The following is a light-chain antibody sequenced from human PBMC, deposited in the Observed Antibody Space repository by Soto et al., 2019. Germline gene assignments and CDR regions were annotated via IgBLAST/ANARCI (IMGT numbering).Light chain of an antibody. V-gene: IGKV1-5*03. Sequence: DIQMTQSPSTLSASVGDRVTITCRASQYISTWLAWYQQKPGKAPKLLIYKASNLEGGVPLRFSGSGSGTEFTLTISSLQPDDFAIYYCQQCDTYTTFDQVTNVEIK. CDR1: QYISTW. CDR2: KAS. CDR3: QQCDTYTT. J-gene: IGKJ1*01.